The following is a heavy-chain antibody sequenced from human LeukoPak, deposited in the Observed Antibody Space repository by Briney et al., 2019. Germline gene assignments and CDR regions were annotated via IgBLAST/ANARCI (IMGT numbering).Heavy chain of an antibody. CDR3: ARRYSSSPGGFDY. J-gene: IGHJ4*02. CDR2: IYTSGST. Sequence: PSETLSLTCTVSGGSISSYYWSWIRQPPGKGLEWIGYIYTSGSTNYNPSLKSRVTISVDTSKNQFSLKLSSVTAADTALYYCARRYSSSPGGFDYWGQGTLVTVSS. V-gene: IGHV4-4*09. D-gene: IGHD6-6*01. CDR1: GGSISSYY.